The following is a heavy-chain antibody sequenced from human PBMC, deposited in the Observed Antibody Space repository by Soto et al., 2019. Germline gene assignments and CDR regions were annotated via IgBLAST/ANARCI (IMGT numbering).Heavy chain of an antibody. CDR2: ISNDGSNK. Sequence: QVQLVESGGGVVQPGTSLRLSCAGSGFTFSSYGMDWVRQAPGKGLEWVAVISNDGSNKYYADSVKGRFTISRDNSKNTLYLQMSSLRADDTAVYYCAKDRMGAVLRGYFDYWGQGTLVTVSS. J-gene: IGHJ4*02. CDR3: AKDRMGAVLRGYFDY. V-gene: IGHV3-30*18. D-gene: IGHD3-10*01. CDR1: GFTFSSYG.